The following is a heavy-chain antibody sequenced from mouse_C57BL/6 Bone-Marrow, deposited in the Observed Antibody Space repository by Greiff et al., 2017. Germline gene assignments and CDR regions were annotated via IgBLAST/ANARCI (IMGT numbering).Heavy chain of an antibody. CDR2: IYPGSGNT. CDR1: GYTFTDYY. CDR3: ARGSRLDY. Sequence: VQLQQSGAELVRPGASVKLSCKASGYTFTDYYITWVKQSPGQGLEWIARIYPGSGNTYYNEKFKGKATLTAENSSSTAYMQLSSLTSEDSAVYLYARGSRLDYWGQGTTLTVSS. D-gene: IGHD1-1*01. V-gene: IGHV1-76*01. J-gene: IGHJ2*01.